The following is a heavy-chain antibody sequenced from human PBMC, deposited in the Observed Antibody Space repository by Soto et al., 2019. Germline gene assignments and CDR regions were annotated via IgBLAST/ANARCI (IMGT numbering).Heavy chain of an antibody. CDR3: ARLGVGEPAAY. CDR1: EYTFTNYW. J-gene: IGHJ4*02. D-gene: IGHD2-2*01. V-gene: IGHV5-51*01. CDR2: IYPGDSDT. Sequence: GESLKISCETSEYTFTNYWIGWVRQMPGKGLEWMGIIYPGDSDTIYSPSFQGQVTISVDKSISTAHLQWSSLKASDTAMYYCARLGVGEPAAYWGQGTLVTVSS.